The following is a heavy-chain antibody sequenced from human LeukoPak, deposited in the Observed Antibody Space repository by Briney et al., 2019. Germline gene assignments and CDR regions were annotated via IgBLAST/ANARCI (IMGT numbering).Heavy chain of an antibody. D-gene: IGHD6-13*01. CDR3: AKLLAAAEDY. Sequence: GGSLRLSCAASGFTFCTYWMSWVRQAPGKGLEWVANIKQDGSDKYYADSVKGRFTISRDNSKNTLYLQMNSLRAEDTAVYYCAKLLAAAEDYWGQGTLVTVSS. CDR2: IKQDGSDK. V-gene: IGHV3-7*01. J-gene: IGHJ4*02. CDR1: GFTFCTYW.